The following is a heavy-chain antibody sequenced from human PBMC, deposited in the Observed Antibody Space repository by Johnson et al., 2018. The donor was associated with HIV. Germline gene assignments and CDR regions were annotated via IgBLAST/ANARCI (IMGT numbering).Heavy chain of an antibody. D-gene: IGHD3-22*01. J-gene: IGHJ3*02. Sequence: QLVESGGGFVQPGGSLRLSCAASGFTVSSNYMSWVRQAPGKGLEWVSVIYSGGSTYYADSVKGLFTISRDNSKNTLYLQMNSLRAEDTAVYYCARAPDYYDSSPTAFDIWGQGTMVTVSS. V-gene: IGHV3-66*02. CDR2: IYSGGST. CDR1: GFTVSSNY. CDR3: ARAPDYYDSSPTAFDI.